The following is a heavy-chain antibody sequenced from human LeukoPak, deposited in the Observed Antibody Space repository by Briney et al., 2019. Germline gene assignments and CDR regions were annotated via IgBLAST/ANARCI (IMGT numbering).Heavy chain of an antibody. CDR1: GGSISSSSYY. CDR3: ARQTSIYNSGWHFDY. D-gene: IGHD5-12*01. CDR2: VYYSGNT. J-gene: IGHJ4*02. Sequence: SETLSLTCSVSGGSISSSSYYWAWIRQPPGKGLEWIGSVYYSGNTYYNPSLKSRVTKSIDTSKNQFSLKLSSVTAADTAVYYCARQTSIYNSGWHFDYWGQGTLVTVSA. V-gene: IGHV4-39*01.